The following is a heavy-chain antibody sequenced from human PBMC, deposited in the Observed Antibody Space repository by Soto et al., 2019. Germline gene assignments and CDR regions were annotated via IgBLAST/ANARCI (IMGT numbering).Heavy chain of an antibody. V-gene: IGHV4-59*01. Sequence: PSETLSLTCTVYGGSFSNYYWSWIRQPPGKGLEWIGYIYYSGSTNYNPSLKSRVTISVDTSKNQFSLKLSSVTAADTAVYYCARLDCSSTRCLYDFDYWGQGTLVTVSS. CDR1: GGSFSNYY. CDR3: ARLDCSSTRCLYDFDY. CDR2: IYYSGST. D-gene: IGHD2-2*01. J-gene: IGHJ4*02.